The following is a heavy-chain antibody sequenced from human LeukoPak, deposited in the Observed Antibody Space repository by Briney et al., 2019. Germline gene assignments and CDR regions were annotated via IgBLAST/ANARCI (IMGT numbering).Heavy chain of an antibody. CDR1: GFAFRTYS. V-gene: IGHV3-30-3*01. D-gene: IGHD1-26*01. Sequence: PGRSLRLSCAASGFAFRTYSMHWVRQAPGEGLEWLAVITYDGNVKYYADSVKGRFTVSRDNSKKTLFLQMISLRHEDTAFYYCAREERKGAAYYLDAWGQGTLVTVSS. CDR3: AREERKGAAYYLDA. J-gene: IGHJ4*02. CDR2: ITYDGNVK.